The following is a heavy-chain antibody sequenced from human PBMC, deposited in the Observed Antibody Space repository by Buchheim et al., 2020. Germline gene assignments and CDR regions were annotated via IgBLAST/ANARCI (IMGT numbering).Heavy chain of an antibody. V-gene: IGHV3-72*01. Sequence: EVQLVESGGGLVQPGGSLRLSCAASGFTLSDHYMDWVRQAPGKGLEWVGRIRKKTNDYTTEYAASVTGRFTISRDDSKNLLYLQMNSLKTEDTAVYSCARELGQRNYYFYHGMDVWGQGTT. J-gene: IGHJ6*02. CDR3: ARELGQRNYYFYHGMDV. D-gene: IGHD6-6*01. CDR2: IRKKTNDYTT. CDR1: GFTLSDHY.